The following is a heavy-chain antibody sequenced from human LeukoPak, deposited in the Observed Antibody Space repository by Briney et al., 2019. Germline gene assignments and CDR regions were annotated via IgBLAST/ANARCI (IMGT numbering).Heavy chain of an antibody. CDR2: IYYSGST. J-gene: IGHJ1*01. V-gene: IGHV4-39*01. CDR3: ASPGGRIAVAETYFQH. D-gene: IGHD6-19*01. CDR1: GGSISSGSYY. Sequence: SETLSLTCTVSGGSISSGSYYWGWIRQPPGKGLEWIGSIYYSGSTYYNPSLKSRVTISVDTSKNQFSLKLSSVTAADTAVYYCASPGGRIAVAETYFQHWGQGTLVTVSS.